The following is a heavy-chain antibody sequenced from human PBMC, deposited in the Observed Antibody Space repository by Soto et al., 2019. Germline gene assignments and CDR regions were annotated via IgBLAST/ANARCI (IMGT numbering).Heavy chain of an antibody. J-gene: IGHJ6*03. Sequence: QVQLQQWGAGLLKPSETLSLTCAVYGGSFSGYYWSWIRQPPGKGLEWIGEINHSGSTNYNPSLKSRVTISVDTSKNQFSLKLSSVTAADTAVYYCARDIVVVVAATRGGYYYYMDVWGKGTTVTVSS. CDR2: INHSGST. D-gene: IGHD2-15*01. CDR1: GGSFSGYY. V-gene: IGHV4-34*01. CDR3: ARDIVVVVAATRGGYYYYMDV.